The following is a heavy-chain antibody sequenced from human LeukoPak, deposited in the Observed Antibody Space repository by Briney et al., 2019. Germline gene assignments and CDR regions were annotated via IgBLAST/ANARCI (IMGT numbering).Heavy chain of an antibody. D-gene: IGHD3-22*01. CDR2: IWYDGTNK. V-gene: IGHV3-33*01. J-gene: IGHJ4*02. CDR1: GFTFSSYG. Sequence: PGGSLRLSCAASGFTFSSYGMHWVRQAPGKGLEWVAVIWYDGTNKYYADSVKGRFTISRDSSKNTLYLQMNSPRAEDTAVYYCARAAYDSSGYLTLWGQGTLVTVSS. CDR3: ARAAYDSSGYLTL.